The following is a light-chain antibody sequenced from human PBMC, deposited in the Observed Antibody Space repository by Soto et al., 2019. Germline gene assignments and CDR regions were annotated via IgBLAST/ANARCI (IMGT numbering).Light chain of an antibody. CDR3: MQGTHLPIT. CDR1: QSLVHSDGIAY. Sequence: DVVLTPSPLSLPVTLGQPASISCMSNQSLVHSDGIAYFSWFQQRPGRSPRRLIYKVSNRDSGVPARFSGSGSGTDFALKISRVEAEDVVVYYCMQGTHLPITFGQGTRLEIK. V-gene: IGKV2-30*02. CDR2: KVS. J-gene: IGKJ5*01.